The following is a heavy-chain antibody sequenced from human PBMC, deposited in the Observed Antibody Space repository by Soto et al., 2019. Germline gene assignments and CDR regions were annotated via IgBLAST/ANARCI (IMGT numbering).Heavy chain of an antibody. Sequence: GGSLRLSCAASGFTFSDYYMSWIRQAPGKGLEWVSYISSSSSYTNYADSVKGHVTISADKSISTAYLQWSSLKASDTAMYYCARHAVPYSSSWLDYWGQGTLVTVSS. CDR1: GFTFSDYY. J-gene: IGHJ4*02. V-gene: IGHV3-11*03. CDR3: ARHAVPYSSSWLDY. CDR2: ISSSSSYT. D-gene: IGHD6-13*01.